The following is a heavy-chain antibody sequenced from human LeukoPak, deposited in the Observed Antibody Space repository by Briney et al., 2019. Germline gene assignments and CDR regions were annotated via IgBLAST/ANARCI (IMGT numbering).Heavy chain of an antibody. J-gene: IGHJ5*02. CDR3: ARGTAVAGT. D-gene: IGHD6-19*01. V-gene: IGHV4-59*01. CDR2: IYYSGST. Sequence: SETLSLTCGVSGGSITSYYWNWIRQPPGKGLEWIGNIYYSGSTNYNPSLKSRVTISVDTSKNQFSLKLSSVTAADTAVYFCARGTAVAGTWGQGTLVTVSS. CDR1: GGSITSYY.